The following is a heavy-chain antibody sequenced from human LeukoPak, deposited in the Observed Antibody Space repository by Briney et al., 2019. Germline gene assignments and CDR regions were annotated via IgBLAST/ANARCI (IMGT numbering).Heavy chain of an antibody. D-gene: IGHD3-10*02. J-gene: IGHJ5*02. CDR3: ATGGYYVGRWYNWFDP. CDR1: GDSVSSNSAG. Sequence: SQTLSLTCAISGDSVSSNSAGWNWIRQSPSRGLEWLGRTYYRSKWYNDYAVSVKSRIIINPDTSKNRFSLQLNSVTPEDTAVYYCATGGYYVGRWYNWFDPWGQGTLVTVSS. V-gene: IGHV6-1*01. CDR2: TYYRSKWYN.